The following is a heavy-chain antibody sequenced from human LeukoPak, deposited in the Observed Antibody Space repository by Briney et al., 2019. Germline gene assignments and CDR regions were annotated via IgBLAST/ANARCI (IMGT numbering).Heavy chain of an antibody. Sequence: SVKVSCKTSGGTFNSYAISWVRQAPGQGLEWMGGVTAVFRSVNYAQRFQGRVTITADEFMRTVYMELSSLRSEDTAVYYCARHSGYHSTMYLDYWGQGTLVTVSS. CDR2: VTAVFRSV. V-gene: IGHV1-69*13. D-gene: IGHD3-22*01. CDR1: GGTFNSYA. J-gene: IGHJ4*02. CDR3: ARHSGYHSTMYLDY.